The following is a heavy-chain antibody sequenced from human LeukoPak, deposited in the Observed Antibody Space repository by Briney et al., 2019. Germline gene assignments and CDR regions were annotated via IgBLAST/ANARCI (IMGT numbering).Heavy chain of an antibody. D-gene: IGHD3-22*01. CDR3: ARGPYYYDSSGYAFDI. CDR1: GYDFTDCG. Sequence: SVKVSCKASGYDFTDCGIAWVRQAPGQGLEWMGKIIPILGIANYAQKFQGRVTITADKSTSTAHMELTSLRSEGAAVYYCARGPYYYDSSGYAFDIWGQGTMVTVSS. CDR2: IIPILGIA. J-gene: IGHJ3*02. V-gene: IGHV1-69*04.